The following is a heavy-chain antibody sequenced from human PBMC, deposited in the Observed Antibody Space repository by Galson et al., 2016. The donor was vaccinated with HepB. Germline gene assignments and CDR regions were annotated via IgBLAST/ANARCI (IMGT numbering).Heavy chain of an antibody. V-gene: IGHV3-33*06. D-gene: IGHD4-11*01. CDR2: IWYDGSEE. CDR3: AKDSRPSTGSNSEFDP. Sequence: SLRLSCAASGFTFRNYGMHWVRQAPGKGLEWVALIWYDGSEEYYADSVKGRFTISRDNSKNTLYLQMNTLRADDTAVYYCAKDSRPSTGSNSEFDPWGQRTLVTVSS. CDR1: GFTFRNYG. J-gene: IGHJ5*02.